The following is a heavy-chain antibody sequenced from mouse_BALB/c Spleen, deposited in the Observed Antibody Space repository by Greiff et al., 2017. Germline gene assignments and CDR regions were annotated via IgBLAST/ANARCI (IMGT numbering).Heavy chain of an antibody. CDR1: GYTFTDYA. CDR3: ARRAYRDWYFDV. CDR2: ISTYYGDA. Sequence: QVQLQQSGAELVRPGVSVKISCKGSGYTFTDYAMHWVKQSHAKSLEWIGVISTYYGDASYNQKFKGKATMTVDKSSSTAYMELARLTSEDSAIYYCARRAYRDWYFDVWGAGTTVTVSS. V-gene: IGHV1S137*01. J-gene: IGHJ1*01. D-gene: IGHD2-14*01.